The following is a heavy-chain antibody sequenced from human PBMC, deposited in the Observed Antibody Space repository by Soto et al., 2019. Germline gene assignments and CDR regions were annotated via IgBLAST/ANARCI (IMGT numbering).Heavy chain of an antibody. J-gene: IGHJ6*02. CDR2: IYYSGST. CDR1: GGSISSYY. D-gene: IGHD3-10*01. CDR3: ARDRVWFGEWNGMDV. Sequence: SETLSLTCTVSGGSISSYYWSWIRQPPGKGLEWIGYIYYSGSTNYNPSLKSRVTISVDTSKNQFSLKLSSVTAADTAVYYCARDRVWFGEWNGMDVWGQGTTVTVSS. V-gene: IGHV4-59*01.